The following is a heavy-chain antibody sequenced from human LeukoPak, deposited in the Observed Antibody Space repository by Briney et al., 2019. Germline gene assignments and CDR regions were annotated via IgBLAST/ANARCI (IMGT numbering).Heavy chain of an antibody. CDR3: ARDLDNWNYDWFDP. CDR2: IYTSGST. D-gene: IGHD1-7*01. J-gene: IGHJ5*02. Sequence: SQTLSLTCTVSGGSISSGSYYRSWIRQPAGKGLEWIGRIYTSGSTNYNPSLKSRVTISVDTSKNQFSLKLSSVTAADTAVYYCARDLDNWNYDWFDPWGQGTLVTVSS. CDR1: GGSISSGSYY. V-gene: IGHV4-61*02.